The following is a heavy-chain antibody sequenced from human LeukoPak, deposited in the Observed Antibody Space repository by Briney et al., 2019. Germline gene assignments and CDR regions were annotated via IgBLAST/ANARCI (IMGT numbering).Heavy chain of an antibody. CDR3: AKDGATTVTTYYFDY. Sequence: GGSLRPSCAASGFTFSSYAMSWVRQAPGKGLEWVSAISGSGGSTYYADSVKGRFTISRDNSKNTLYLQMNSLRAEDTAVCYCAKDGATTVTTYYFDYWGQGTLVTVSS. D-gene: IGHD4-17*01. CDR2: ISGSGGST. CDR1: GFTFSSYA. V-gene: IGHV3-23*01. J-gene: IGHJ4*02.